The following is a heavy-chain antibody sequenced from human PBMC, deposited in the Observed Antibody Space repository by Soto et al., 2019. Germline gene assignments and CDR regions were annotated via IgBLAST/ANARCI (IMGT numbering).Heavy chain of an antibody. CDR1: GFTFSGSA. V-gene: IGHV3-73*02. J-gene: IGHJ6*02. Sequence: EVQLVESGGGLVQPGGSLKLSCAASGFTFSGSAMHWVRQASGKGLEWVGRIRSKANSYATAYAASVKGRFTISRDDSKNTAYLQMISLKTEDTAVYYCTRQSIYYSSSSRYYDYCMDVWGPGTTVTVSS. CDR2: IRSKANSYAT. CDR3: TRQSIYYSSSSRYYDYCMDV. D-gene: IGHD6-6*01.